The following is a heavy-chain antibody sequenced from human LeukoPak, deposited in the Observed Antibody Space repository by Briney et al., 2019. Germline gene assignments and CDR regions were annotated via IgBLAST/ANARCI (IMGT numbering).Heavy chain of an antibody. D-gene: IGHD4-17*01. CDR2: IKQDGREK. CDR3: ARDPDDYGDPGGDY. CDR1: GFTFSSYW. J-gene: IGHJ4*02. V-gene: IGHV3-7*01. Sequence: HAGGSLRLSCAASGFTFSSYWMSWVRQAPGKGLEWVANIKQDGREKYYVDSVKGRFTISRDNAKNSLYLQMNSLRAGDTAVYYCARDPDDYGDPGGDYWGQGTLVTVSS.